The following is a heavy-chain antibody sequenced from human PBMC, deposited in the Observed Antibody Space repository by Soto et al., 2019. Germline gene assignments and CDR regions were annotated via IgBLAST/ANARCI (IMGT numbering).Heavy chain of an antibody. V-gene: IGHV3-33*01. CDR3: ARDYTSPGYGLGY. D-gene: IGHD5-12*01. CDR1: GFTFSRHG. J-gene: IGHJ4*02. CDR2: IWYDGSNE. Sequence: RRLSCAASGFTFSRHGMHWVRQAPGKGLEWVAIIWYDGSNEYYADSVKGRFTISRDNSKNTLYLQMSSLRVDDTAVYYCARDYTSPGYGLGYLGQGGLVTVSS.